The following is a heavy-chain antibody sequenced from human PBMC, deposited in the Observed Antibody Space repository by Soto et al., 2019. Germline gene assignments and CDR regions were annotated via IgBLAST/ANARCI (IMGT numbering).Heavy chain of an antibody. V-gene: IGHV3-23*01. J-gene: IGHJ4*02. D-gene: IGHD3-9*01. CDR2: ISGTASRT. Sequence: PVGSLRLSWAGSGFTPTTTPLSWVRQPPGKGLEWVTTISGTASRTYYVDSVKGRFFISRDNAKNTVTLQMNNLTLDDTAVYYCATSFRYFDNWGQGTRVTVSS. CDR3: ATSFRYFDN. CDR1: GFTPTTTP.